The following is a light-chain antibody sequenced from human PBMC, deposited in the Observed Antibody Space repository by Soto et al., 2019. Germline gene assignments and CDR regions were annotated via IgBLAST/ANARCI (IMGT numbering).Light chain of an antibody. CDR3: SAWDNRLNGYV. V-gene: IGLV1-44*01. J-gene: IGLJ1*01. CDR1: SSNIGSNT. CDR2: TAG. Sequence: QLVLTQPLSVSASPGQRVTISCSGGSSNIGSNTVAWYQHLPGTAPPRLIFTAGQRPSGVPGRFSGSKSGTSASLAISGLQSEDEGDYYCSAWDNRLNGYVFGPGTKLTVL.